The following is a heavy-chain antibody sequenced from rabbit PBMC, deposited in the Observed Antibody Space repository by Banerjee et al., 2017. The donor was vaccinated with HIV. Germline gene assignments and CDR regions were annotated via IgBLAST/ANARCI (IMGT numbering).Heavy chain of an antibody. CDR2: IYTRSATT. CDR1: GFTGSSYW. Sequence: LEESGGGLVQPEGSLALTCKASGFTGSSYWICWVRQAPGKGLEWIGCIYTRSATTYYANWAKGRFTISKTSSTTVTLQVTSLTAADTATYFCARDRSHYAYGYGGYADGAGFDLWGPGTLVTVS. D-gene: IGHD6-1*01. V-gene: IGHV1S45*01. CDR3: ARDRSHYAYGYGGYADGAGFDL. J-gene: IGHJ4*01.